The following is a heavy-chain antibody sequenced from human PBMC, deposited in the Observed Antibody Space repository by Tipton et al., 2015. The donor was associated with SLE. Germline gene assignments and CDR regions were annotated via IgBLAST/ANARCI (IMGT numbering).Heavy chain of an antibody. Sequence: QSGAEVKKPGASVKVSCQASGYTFTEHYLHWVRQAPGQGFEWMGWINPHSGDTNYAQKFQGRVTLTWDTSIGTVYMELNSLRSDDTAVYYCARLSSGGMNWYRVFDYWGQGALVTVSS. D-gene: IGHD1/OR15-1a*01. V-gene: IGHV1-2*02. CDR1: GYTFTEHY. CDR2: INPHSGDT. CDR3: ARLSSGGMNWYRVFDY. J-gene: IGHJ4*02.